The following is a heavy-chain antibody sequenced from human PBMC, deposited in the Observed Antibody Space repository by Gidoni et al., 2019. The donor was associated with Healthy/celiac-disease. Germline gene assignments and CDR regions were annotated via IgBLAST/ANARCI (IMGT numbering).Heavy chain of an antibody. Sequence: QVQLVQSGAEVQKPGAPVKVPCKTSGYTFTPYGILWVLTAPGQGLEWMGWISAYNGNTNYAQKLQGRVTMTTDTSTSTAYMELRSLRSDDTAVYYCARDSPTYCSGGSCYSGYYYYMDVWGKGTTVTVSS. J-gene: IGHJ6*03. D-gene: IGHD2-15*01. CDR2: ISAYNGNT. CDR1: GYTFTPYG. CDR3: ARDSPTYCSGGSCYSGYYYYMDV. V-gene: IGHV1-18*01.